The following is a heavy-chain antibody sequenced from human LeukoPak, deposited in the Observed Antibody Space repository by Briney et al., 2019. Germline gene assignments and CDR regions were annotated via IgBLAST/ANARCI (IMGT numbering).Heavy chain of an antibody. V-gene: IGHV1-8*01. CDR2: MNPNSGNT. D-gene: IGHD2-8*01. CDR3: ARGTIGRTNGVCNYYYYGMDV. Sequence: GASVKVSCKASGYTFTSYDINWVRQATGQGLEWMGWMNPNSGNTGYAQKFQGRVTMTRNTSTSTAYMEQSSLRSEDTAVYYCARGTIGRTNGVCNYYYYGMDVWGQGTTVTVSS. CDR1: GYTFTSYD. J-gene: IGHJ6*02.